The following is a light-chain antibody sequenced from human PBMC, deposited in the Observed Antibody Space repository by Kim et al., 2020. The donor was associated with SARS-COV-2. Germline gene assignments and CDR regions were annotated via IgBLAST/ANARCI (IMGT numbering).Light chain of an antibody. Sequence: SPGQSVTISCTGASNNIGFYNYVSWYQHHPGRAPKLIIYDVTKRPSGVPDRFSGSKSGNTASLTVSGLQSEDEADYYCCSYAGDYVIFGGGTQLTVL. V-gene: IGLV2-11*01. CDR1: SNNIGFYNY. CDR3: CSYAGDYVI. J-gene: IGLJ2*01. CDR2: DVT.